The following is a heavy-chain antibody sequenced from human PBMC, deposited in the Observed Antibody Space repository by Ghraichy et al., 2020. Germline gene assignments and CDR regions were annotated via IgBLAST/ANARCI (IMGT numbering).Heavy chain of an antibody. D-gene: IGHD1-26*01. CDR2: IYSGGNT. J-gene: IGHJ4*02. CDR3: ARDGGVPYSGRYDY. Sequence: GGSLRLSCAAFGFTVSSNYMSWVRQAPGKGLEWVSVIYSGGNTYYADSVKGRFTISRDNSKNTLYLQMNSLRAEDTAVYYCARDGGVPYSGRYDYWGQGTLVTVSS. CDR1: GFTVSSNY. V-gene: IGHV3-53*01.